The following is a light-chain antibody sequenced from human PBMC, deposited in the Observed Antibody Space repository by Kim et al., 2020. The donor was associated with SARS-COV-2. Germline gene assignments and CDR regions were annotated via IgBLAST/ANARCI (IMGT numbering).Light chain of an antibody. J-gene: IGKJ2*01. CDR1: HNIANY. CDR2: DAS. CDR3: QQRSSWYT. Sequence: EIVLTQSPATLSLSPGERATLSCRASHNIANYLAWYQHKPGQAPRLLIYDASKRASGIPARFSGSGSGTDFTLTISSLEPEDFAVYYCQQRSSWYTFGQGTKLEI. V-gene: IGKV3-11*01.